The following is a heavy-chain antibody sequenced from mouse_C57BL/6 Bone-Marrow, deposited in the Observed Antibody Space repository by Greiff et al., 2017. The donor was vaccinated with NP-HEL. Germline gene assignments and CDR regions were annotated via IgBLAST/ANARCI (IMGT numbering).Heavy chain of an antibody. J-gene: IGHJ2*01. Sequence: QVQLQQPGAELVKPGASVKLSCKASGYTFTSYWMHWVKQRPGQGLEWIGMIHPNSGSTNYNEKFKSKATLTVDKSSSTAYMQLSSLTSEDSAVYYCAVRLPGYDVGYWGQGTTLTVSS. CDR1: GYTFTSYW. V-gene: IGHV1-64*01. CDR3: AVRLPGYDVGY. D-gene: IGHD2-2*01. CDR2: IHPNSGST.